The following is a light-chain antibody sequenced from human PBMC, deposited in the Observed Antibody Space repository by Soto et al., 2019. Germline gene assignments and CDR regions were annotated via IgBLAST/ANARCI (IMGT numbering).Light chain of an antibody. CDR1: QTISNY. CDR3: QQSYTTPSIT. CDR2: AAS. J-gene: IGKJ5*01. Sequence: DIQMTQSPSFLSASVGDRVTLTCRASQTISNYLNWYQQKPGKPTKLLIYAASSLQSGVPSRFSGSRSGTDFTLTIRSLQPEDFATYNCQQSYTTPSITFGQGTRLEIK. V-gene: IGKV1-39*01.